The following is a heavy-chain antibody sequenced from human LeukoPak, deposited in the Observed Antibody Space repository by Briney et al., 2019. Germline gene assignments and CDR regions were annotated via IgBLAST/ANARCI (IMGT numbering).Heavy chain of an antibody. CDR2: INWNGGST. D-gene: IGHD2-15*01. Sequence: GGSLRLSCAASGFTFDDYGMSWVRHAPGKGLEWVSGINWNGGSTGYADSVKGRFTISRDNAENSLYLQMNSLRAEDAALYYCARDGGLPYYFDYWGQGTLVTVSS. V-gene: IGHV3-20*04. CDR1: GFTFDDYG. CDR3: ARDGGLPYYFDY. J-gene: IGHJ4*02.